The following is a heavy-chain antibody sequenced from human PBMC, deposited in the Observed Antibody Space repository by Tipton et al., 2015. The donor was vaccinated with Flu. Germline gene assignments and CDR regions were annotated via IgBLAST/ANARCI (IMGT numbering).Heavy chain of an antibody. V-gene: IGHV4-4*09. D-gene: IGHD6-19*01. Sequence: TLSLTCTVSGDSISSYYWSWIRKLPGKGLEWIGYITSSAITNYSPSLRSRVTIAVDRSENQLSLMLNSGTAADTAMYYFARRVAGNEGWYLDLCGRGTLVTVST. CDR3: ARRVAGNEGWYLDL. J-gene: IGHJ2*01. CDR1: GDSISSYY. CDR2: ITSSAIT.